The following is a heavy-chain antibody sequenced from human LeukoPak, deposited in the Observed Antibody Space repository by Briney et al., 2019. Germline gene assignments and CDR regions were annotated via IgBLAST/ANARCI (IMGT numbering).Heavy chain of an antibody. V-gene: IGHV4-39*01. CDR2: ISYTGST. D-gene: IGHD6-13*01. Sequence: KPSETLSLSCTVSDDSISSISYYWGWIRQPPGMGLEWIGSISYTGSTYYNPSLKSRVTISVDTSKNQFSLKLSSVTAADSAVYYCARGLSYSSSWYFDYWGQGTLVTVSS. CDR3: ARGLSYSSSWYFDY. J-gene: IGHJ4*02. CDR1: DDSISSISYY.